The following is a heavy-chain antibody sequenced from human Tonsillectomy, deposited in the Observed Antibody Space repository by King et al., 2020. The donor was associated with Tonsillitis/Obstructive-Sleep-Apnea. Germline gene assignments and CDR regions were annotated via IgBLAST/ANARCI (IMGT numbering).Heavy chain of an antibody. Sequence: QLVQSGAEVKKPGASVKVSCKASGYIFTSYYMHWVRQAPGQGLEWMGLINPSGGSTSYAQKFQGRVTMTRDTSTSTVSMELSSLRSEDTAVYYCGKNPPGYNSGWPYYYGMDVWGQGTTVTVSS. CDR1: GYIFTSYY. CDR2: INPSGGST. V-gene: IGHV1-46*01. D-gene: IGHD6-19*01. J-gene: IGHJ6*02. CDR3: GKNPPGYNSGWPYYYGMDV.